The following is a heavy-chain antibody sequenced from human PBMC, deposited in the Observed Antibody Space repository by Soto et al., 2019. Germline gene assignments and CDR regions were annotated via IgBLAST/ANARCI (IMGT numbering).Heavy chain of an antibody. CDR1: GGSISSSNW. Sequence: QVQLQESGPGLVKPSGTLSLTCAVSGGSISSSNWWSWVRQPPGKGLEWIGEIYHSGSTNYNPSLKRRVTILVDKSKNQFSLKLSSVTAADTAVYYCARVVGGYDYGMDVWGQGTTVTVSS. J-gene: IGHJ6*02. D-gene: IGHD2-2*01. V-gene: IGHV4-4*02. CDR2: IYHSGST. CDR3: ARVVGGYDYGMDV.